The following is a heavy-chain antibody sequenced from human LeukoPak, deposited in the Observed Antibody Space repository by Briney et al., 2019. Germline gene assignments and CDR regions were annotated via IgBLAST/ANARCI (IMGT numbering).Heavy chain of an antibody. CDR3: ARGPTAYDYKVRFDP. J-gene: IGHJ5*02. CDR1: GGSFSGYY. Sequence: PSETLSLTCAVYGGSFSGYYWSWIRQPPGKGLEWIGEINHSGSTNYNPSLKSRVTISVDTSKNQFSLKLSSVTAADTAVYYCARGPTAYDYKVRFDPWGQGTLVTVSS. CDR2: INHSGST. D-gene: IGHD4-11*01. V-gene: IGHV4-34*01.